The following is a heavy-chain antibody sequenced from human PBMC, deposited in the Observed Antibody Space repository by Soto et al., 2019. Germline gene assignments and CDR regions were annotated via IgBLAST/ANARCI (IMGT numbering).Heavy chain of an antibody. CDR3: ARGPILPGATSGLEP. CDR2: IIPMTGTP. J-gene: IGHJ5*02. V-gene: IGHV1-69*01. D-gene: IGHD2-2*01. CDR1: GGIFSSFS. Sequence: QVQLVQSGAEVKTPGSSVEVSCKASGGIFSSFSITWVRQVPGHGLEWMGGIIPMTGTPNYAEKFQGRLTLTADASTRTAYLVLSSLKSEDTAVYYCARGPILPGATSGLEPWGQGTVVIVSS.